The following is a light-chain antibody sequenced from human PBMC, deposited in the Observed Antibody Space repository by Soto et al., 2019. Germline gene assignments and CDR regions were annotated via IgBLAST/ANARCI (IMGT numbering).Light chain of an antibody. CDR2: GAS. V-gene: IGKV3-20*01. J-gene: IGKJ2*01. CDR1: QSVSSSY. Sequence: ENVLTQSPGTLSLSPGERATLSCRASQSVSSSYLAWYQQKPGQAPRLLIYGASSRATGIPDRFSGSGPGTDFTLTISRLEPEDFAVYYCQQYGSSYTFGQGTKLEIK. CDR3: QQYGSSYT.